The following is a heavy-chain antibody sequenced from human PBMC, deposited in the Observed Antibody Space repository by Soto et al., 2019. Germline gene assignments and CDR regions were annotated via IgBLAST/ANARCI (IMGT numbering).Heavy chain of an antibody. J-gene: IGHJ6*02. V-gene: IGHV4-30-4*08. CDR2: IHYSGSI. D-gene: IGHD2-21*02. Sequence: PSETLSLTCTVSGGSISYEYYHWTWIRQSPGKGLELIGYIHYSGSIIYNPSFKSRVTISVDTSKNQFSLQLSSVTAADTAVYFCAREDDGGDRDYYGLDVWGQGTTVTVSS. CDR1: GGSISYEYYH. CDR3: AREDDGGDRDYYGLDV.